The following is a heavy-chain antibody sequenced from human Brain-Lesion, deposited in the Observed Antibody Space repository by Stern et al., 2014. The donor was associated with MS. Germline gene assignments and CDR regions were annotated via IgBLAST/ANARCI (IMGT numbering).Heavy chain of an antibody. Sequence: VQLVESGGGVVQPGRSLRLSCAASGFTFSYHAMHWVRQAPGKGLEWVALISYDGSDKNDPDSVKGRFTISRDNSRNTLYLQMNSLRVDDTAVYYCARGGAVTTSDYYLDYWGQGILVTVSS. CDR1: GFTFSYHA. J-gene: IGHJ4*02. CDR2: ISYDGSDK. CDR3: ARGGAVTTSDYYLDY. V-gene: IGHV3-30*01. D-gene: IGHD4-17*01.